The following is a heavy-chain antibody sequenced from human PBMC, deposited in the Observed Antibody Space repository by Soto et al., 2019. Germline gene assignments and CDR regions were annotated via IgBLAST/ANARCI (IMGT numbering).Heavy chain of an antibody. CDR2: ISAYNGNT. CDR3: ARDTPRYCSSTSCYDNGYYYGMDV. CDR1: GYTFTSYG. Sequence: ASVKVSCKASGYTFTSYGISWVRQAPGQGLEWMGWISAYNGNTNYAQKLQGRVTVTTDTSTSTAYMELRSLRSDDTAVYYCARDTPRYCSSTSCYDNGYYYGMDVWGQGTTVTVSS. D-gene: IGHD2-2*01. V-gene: IGHV1-18*01. J-gene: IGHJ6*02.